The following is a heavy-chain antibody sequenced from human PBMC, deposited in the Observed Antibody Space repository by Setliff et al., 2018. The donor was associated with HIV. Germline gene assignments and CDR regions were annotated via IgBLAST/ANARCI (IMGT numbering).Heavy chain of an antibody. CDR1: GFTFDRFW. CDR3: ARVVYYFGSDRPYYYGMDV. CDR2: VNRDGSST. D-gene: IGHD3-10*01. J-gene: IGHJ6*02. Sequence: GGSLRLSCAASGFTFDRFWMHWVRQAPGKGLVWVSRVNRDGSSTTYADSVKDRFTISRDNAKNSLYLQMNSLRAEDTAVYYCARVVYYFGSDRPYYYGMDVWGQGTTVTVSS. V-gene: IGHV3-74*01.